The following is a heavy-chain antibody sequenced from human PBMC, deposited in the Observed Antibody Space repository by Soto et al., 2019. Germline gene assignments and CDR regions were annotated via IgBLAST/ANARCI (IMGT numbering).Heavy chain of an antibody. CDR1: GDTFSIYT. Sequence: ASVKVSCKASGDTFSIYTISWVRQAPGQGLEWMGRVIPIFDITSYTQRFQGRVTITADKSTTTVYMELSSLRSEDTAVYYCAKCGYDSSGRLLRYFQHWGQGTLVTVSS. V-gene: IGHV1-69*02. CDR3: AKCGYDSSGRLLRYFQH. CDR2: VIPIFDIT. J-gene: IGHJ1*01. D-gene: IGHD3-22*01.